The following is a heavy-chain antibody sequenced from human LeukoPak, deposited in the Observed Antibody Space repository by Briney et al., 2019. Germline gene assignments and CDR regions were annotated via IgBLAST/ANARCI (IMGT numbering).Heavy chain of an antibody. J-gene: IGHJ6*02. D-gene: IGHD4-17*01. CDR1: GGSISSGGYY. Sequence: TETLSLTCTVSGGSISSGGYYWSWIRQSPGKGLEWIGEFNHGGSTNYSPSLKSRVTISVDMSKQYFSLRLSSVTAADTAVYYCARGKITVTGYYYAMDVWGQGTAVTVSS. V-gene: IGHV4-39*02. CDR2: FNHGGST. CDR3: ARGKITVTGYYYAMDV.